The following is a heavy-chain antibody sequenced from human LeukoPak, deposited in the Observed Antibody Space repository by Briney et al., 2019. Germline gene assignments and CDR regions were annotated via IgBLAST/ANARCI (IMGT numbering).Heavy chain of an antibody. Sequence: GASVKVSCKASGYTFTSYYMHWVRQAPGQGLEWMGIINPSGGSTSYAQKFQGRVTMTRDMSTSTVYMELSSLRSEDTAVYYCARDRQEGYYGSGSYSPWFDPWGQGTLVTVSS. D-gene: IGHD3-10*01. V-gene: IGHV1-46*01. CDR2: INPSGGST. CDR1: GYTFTSYY. CDR3: ARDRQEGYYGSGSYSPWFDP. J-gene: IGHJ5*02.